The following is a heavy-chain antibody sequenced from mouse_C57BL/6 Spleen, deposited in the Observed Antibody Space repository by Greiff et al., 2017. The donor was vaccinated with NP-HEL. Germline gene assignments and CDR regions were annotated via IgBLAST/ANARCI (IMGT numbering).Heavy chain of an antibody. CDR3: TRDALYCYGSSDGFAY. CDR2: ISSGGDYI. V-gene: IGHV5-9-1*02. Sequence: EVKLVESGEGLVKPGGSLKLSCAASGFTFSSYAMSWVRQTPEKRLEWVAYISSGGDYIYYADTVKGRFTISRDNARNTLYLQMSSLKSEDTAMYYCTRDALYCYGSSDGFAYWGQGTLVTVSA. D-gene: IGHD1-1*01. CDR1: GFTFSSYA. J-gene: IGHJ3*01.